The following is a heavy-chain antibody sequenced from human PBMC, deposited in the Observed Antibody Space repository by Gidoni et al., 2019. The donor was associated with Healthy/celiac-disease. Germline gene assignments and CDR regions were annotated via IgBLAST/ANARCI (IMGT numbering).Heavy chain of an antibody. J-gene: IGHJ4*02. Sequence: EVQLLESGGGLVQPGGSLRLSCAASGFTFSCYARSWGRQVPGKGLELFSAISGSGGSTYYADSLKGRFTISRDNSKNTRYLQMNSMRAEDTAVYYCAKDSDPDIVVVVAANFDYWGQGTLVTVSS. CDR3: AKDSDPDIVVVVAANFDY. V-gene: IGHV3-23*01. CDR1: GFTFSCYA. D-gene: IGHD2-15*01. CDR2: ISGSGGST.